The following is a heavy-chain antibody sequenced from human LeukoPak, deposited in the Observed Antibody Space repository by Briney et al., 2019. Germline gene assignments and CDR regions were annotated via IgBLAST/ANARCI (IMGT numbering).Heavy chain of an antibody. CDR3: ARDPDPFILVVPAAMGY. V-gene: IGHV1-18*01. CDR1: GYTFTNYG. D-gene: IGHD2-2*01. Sequence: ASEKVSCKDSGYTFTNYGISWVRQAPPQGLEWMGWVSAYNGDTNYSQQLPGRVTMTTDTSTSTAYMELRSLRSDDTAVYYCARDPDPFILVVPAAMGYWGQGTLVTVSS. J-gene: IGHJ4*02. CDR2: VSAYNGDT.